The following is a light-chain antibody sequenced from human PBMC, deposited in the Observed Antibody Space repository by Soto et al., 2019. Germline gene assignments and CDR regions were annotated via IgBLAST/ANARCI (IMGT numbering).Light chain of an antibody. Sequence: DIQMTQSPSTLSASVGDRVTITCRASQSITRWLAWYQQKPGKAPKLLIYKASNLGGGVPSRFSGDGSGTEFTLTISSLQPEDSATYYCQQYSSAWTFGQGTKVELK. V-gene: IGKV1-5*03. CDR2: KAS. CDR1: QSITRW. CDR3: QQYSSAWT. J-gene: IGKJ1*01.